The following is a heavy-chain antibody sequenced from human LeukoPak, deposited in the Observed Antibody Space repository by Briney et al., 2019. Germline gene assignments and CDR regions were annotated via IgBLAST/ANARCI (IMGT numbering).Heavy chain of an antibody. CDR1: GGSISSYY. D-gene: IGHD6-19*01. Sequence: PSETLSLTCTVSGGSISSYYWSWIRQPPGKGLEWIGYIYYSGSTNYNPSLKSRVTIPVDTSKNQFSLKLSSVTAADTAVYYCASYSGWYPYYFDYWGQGTLVTVSS. V-gene: IGHV4-59*01. CDR3: ASYSGWYPYYFDY. J-gene: IGHJ4*02. CDR2: IYYSGST.